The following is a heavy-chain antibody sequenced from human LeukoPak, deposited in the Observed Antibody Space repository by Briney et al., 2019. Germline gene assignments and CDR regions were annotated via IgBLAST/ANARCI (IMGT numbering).Heavy chain of an antibody. V-gene: IGHV1-2*02. CDR2: IHPNTGGT. D-gene: IGHD3-22*01. Sequence: ASVKVSCKASGYTFTGHYIHWVRQAPGQGLEWMGWIHPNTGGTEYAQNFQGRVTMTRDTSSSTAYMELSSLRSADTAVYYCASEYKYDSSGANAFDIWGQGTMVTVSS. CDR1: GYTFTGHY. J-gene: IGHJ3*02. CDR3: ASEYKYDSSGANAFDI.